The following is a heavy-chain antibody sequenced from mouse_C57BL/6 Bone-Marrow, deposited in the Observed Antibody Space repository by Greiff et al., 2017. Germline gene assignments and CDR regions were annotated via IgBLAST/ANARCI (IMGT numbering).Heavy chain of an antibody. CDR1: GFTFSSYA. Sequence: EVQGVESGAGLVKPGGSLKLSCAASGFTFSSYAMSWVRQTPEKRLEWVAYISSGGDNIYYADTVKGRFTISSDNARNTLYLQMSSLKSEDTAMYYCTRVLYYYGSSSSWVAYWGQGTLVTVSA. CDR3: TRVLYYYGSSSSWVAY. CDR2: ISSGGDNI. V-gene: IGHV5-9-1*02. J-gene: IGHJ3*01. D-gene: IGHD1-1*01.